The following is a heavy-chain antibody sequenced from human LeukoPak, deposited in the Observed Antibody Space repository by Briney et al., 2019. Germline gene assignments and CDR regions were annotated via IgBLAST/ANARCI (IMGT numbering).Heavy chain of an antibody. CDR2: IYTSGST. Sequence: PSENLSLTCTVSGGSISSYYWSWIRQPAGKGLEWIGRIYTSGSTNYNPSLKSRVTMSVDTSKNKFSLKLSSVTAADTAVYYCARDFGYSSSWYGIDYWGQGTLVTVSS. V-gene: IGHV4-4*07. D-gene: IGHD6-13*01. CDR1: GGSISSYY. CDR3: ARDFGYSSSWYGIDY. J-gene: IGHJ4*02.